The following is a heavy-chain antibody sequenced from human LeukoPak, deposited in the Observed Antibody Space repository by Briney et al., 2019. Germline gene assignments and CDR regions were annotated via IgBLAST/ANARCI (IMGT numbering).Heavy chain of an antibody. Sequence: PSETLSLTCTVSGGSISSYYWSWIRQPAGKGLEWIGRIYTSGSTNYNPSLKSRVTMSVDTSKNQFSLKLSSVTAADTAVYYCARVGYSSGWYFGAFDIWGQGTMVTVSS. D-gene: IGHD6-19*01. CDR2: IYTSGST. CDR1: GGSISSYY. CDR3: ARVGYSSGWYFGAFDI. J-gene: IGHJ3*02. V-gene: IGHV4-4*07.